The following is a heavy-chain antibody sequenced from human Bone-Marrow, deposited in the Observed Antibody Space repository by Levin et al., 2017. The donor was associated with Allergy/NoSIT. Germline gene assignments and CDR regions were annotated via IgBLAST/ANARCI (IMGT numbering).Heavy chain of an antibody. CDR1: GFSFRSYG. D-gene: IGHD3-9*01. CDR2: ISYDGDFT. V-gene: IGHV3-30*18. J-gene: IGHJ5*02. Sequence: GGSLRLFCAASGFSFRSYGMHWVRQAPGKGLEWVGLISYDGDFTFYGDSVKGRFTISRDNSNNTPFLQMDSLSAEDTAIYYCAKSPTLTGYYEWFDPWGQGTLDTVAS. CDR3: AKSPTLTGYYEWFDP.